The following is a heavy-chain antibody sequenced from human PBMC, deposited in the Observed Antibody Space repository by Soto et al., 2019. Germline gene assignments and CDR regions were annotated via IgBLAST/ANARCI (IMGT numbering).Heavy chain of an antibody. CDR2: VYSSGST. V-gene: IGHV4-61*05. D-gene: IGHD2-21*01. CDR1: GGSIRISTYY. J-gene: IGHJ5*02. Sequence: SETLSLTCTVSGGSIRISTYYWGWLRQPPGKALEWIGFVYSSGSTNYNPSLKSRVSISVDTSRNQFSLKVNSVTAADTAVYYCARRAVVAVTGSLDNWLDPWGQGILVTVSS. CDR3: ARRAVVAVTGSLDNWLDP.